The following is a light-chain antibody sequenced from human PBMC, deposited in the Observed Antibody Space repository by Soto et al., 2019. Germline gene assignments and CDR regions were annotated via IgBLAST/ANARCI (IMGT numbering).Light chain of an antibody. J-gene: IGLJ2*01. Sequence: QSALTQPASVSGSPGQSITISCTGTSSDVGTYSYVSWYQQHPGKAPKLMIYEVSNRPSGVSHRFSGSKSGNTASLTISGLLPEDEAEYYCSSYTTSSTLVVFGGGTKVTVL. CDR1: SSDVGTYSY. CDR2: EVS. V-gene: IGLV2-14*01. CDR3: SSYTTSSTLVV.